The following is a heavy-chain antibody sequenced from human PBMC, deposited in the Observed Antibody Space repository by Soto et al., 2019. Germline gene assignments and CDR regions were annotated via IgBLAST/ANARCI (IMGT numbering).Heavy chain of an antibody. CDR3: AHGPCCSGGSYALDY. V-gene: IGHV2-5*02. J-gene: IGHJ4*02. Sequence: QITLKESGPTLVKPTQTLTLTCTFSGFSLSTSGLGVGWIRQPPGKALEWLALIYWDDDKRYSPSLKSRITMTKDTYKYHVVLTMTNMDPVDTAIYYCAHGPCCSGGSYALDYWGQGTLVTVS. D-gene: IGHD2-15*01. CDR2: IYWDDDK. CDR1: GFSLSTSGLG.